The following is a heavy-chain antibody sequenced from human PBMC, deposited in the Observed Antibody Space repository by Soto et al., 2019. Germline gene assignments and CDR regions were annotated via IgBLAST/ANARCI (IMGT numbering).Heavy chain of an antibody. Sequence: PSETLSLTCAVYGGSFSGYYLSWIRQPPGKGLECIGEINHSGSTNYNPSLKSRVTISVDTSKNQFSLKLSSVTAADTAVYYCARTIITIFGVANWFDPWGQGTQVTVYS. CDR3: ARTIITIFGVANWFDP. CDR1: GGSFSGYY. D-gene: IGHD3-3*01. CDR2: INHSGST. J-gene: IGHJ5*02. V-gene: IGHV4-34*01.